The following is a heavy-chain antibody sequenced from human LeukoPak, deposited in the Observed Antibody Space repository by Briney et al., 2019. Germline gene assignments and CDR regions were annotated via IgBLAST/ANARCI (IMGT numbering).Heavy chain of an antibody. CDR2: ISYSGRT. CDR1: GGSISSYY. V-gene: IGHV4-59*08. Sequence: PSETLSLTCTVSGGSISSYYWSWIRQPPGKGLEWIGYISYSGRTSYNPSLKSRVTISVDTSKNQFSLKLNSVTAADTAVYYYARRNDPYDMDVWGQGTTVTVSS. J-gene: IGHJ6*02. D-gene: IGHD1-1*01. CDR3: ARRNDPYDMDV.